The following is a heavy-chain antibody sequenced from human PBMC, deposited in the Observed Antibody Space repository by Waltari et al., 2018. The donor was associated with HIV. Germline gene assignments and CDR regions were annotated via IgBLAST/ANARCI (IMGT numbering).Heavy chain of an antibody. D-gene: IGHD3-22*01. CDR3: ARGSFYYSPYDAFDI. CDR2: INTNTGNP. Sequence: QVQLVQSGSEVKKPGASVKVSCKASGYPFTPYAMNWVRKAPGQGLEWMGWINTNTGNPTYAQAFTGRFVFSLDTSVSTAYLQISSLKAEDTAVYYCARGSFYYSPYDAFDIWGQGTMVTVSS. V-gene: IGHV7-4-1*02. CDR1: GYPFTPYA. J-gene: IGHJ3*02.